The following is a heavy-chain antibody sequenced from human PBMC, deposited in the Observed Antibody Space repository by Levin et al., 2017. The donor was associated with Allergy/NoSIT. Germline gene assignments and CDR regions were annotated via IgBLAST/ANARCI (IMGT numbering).Heavy chain of an antibody. D-gene: IGHD2-15*01. CDR1: GDSISRYY. Sequence: SETLSLTCSVSGDSISRYYWTWIRQSPGKGLEYIGYIYHSGSANYNPSLESRVTLSVDTSKKQFSVNLTSVTPADKAIYYCTRIRSRNPTDGVDVWGPGTMVTVSS. CDR2: IYHSGSA. V-gene: IGHV4-59*01. J-gene: IGHJ3*01. CDR3: TRIRSRNPTDGVDV.